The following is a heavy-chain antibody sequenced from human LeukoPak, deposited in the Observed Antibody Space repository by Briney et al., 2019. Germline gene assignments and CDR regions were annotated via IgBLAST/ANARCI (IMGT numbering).Heavy chain of an antibody. CDR1: GGSISSSGYY. J-gene: IGHJ4*02. CDR3: ARLGSTYSGSYYYFDY. V-gene: IGHV4-39*01. D-gene: IGHD1-26*01. CDR2: IYYSGST. Sequence: SETLSLTCTVSGGSISSSGYYWGWIRQPPGKGLEWIGSIYYSGSTYYNPSLKSRVTISVDTSKNQFSLKLSSVTAADTAVYYCARLGSTYSGSYYYFDYWGQGTLVTVSS.